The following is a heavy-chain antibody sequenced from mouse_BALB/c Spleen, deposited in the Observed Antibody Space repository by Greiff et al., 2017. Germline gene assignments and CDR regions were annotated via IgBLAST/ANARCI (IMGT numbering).Heavy chain of an antibody. D-gene: IGHD2-3*01. CDR2: ISSGGST. Sequence: EVQVVESGGGLVKPGGSLKLSCAASGFTFSSYAMSWVRQTPEKRLEWVASISSGGSTYYPDSVKGRFTISRDNARNILYLQMSSLRSEDTAMYYCARGGDGYYDYAMDYWGQGTSVTVSS. CDR1: GFTFSSYA. J-gene: IGHJ4*01. V-gene: IGHV5-6-5*01. CDR3: ARGGDGYYDYAMDY.